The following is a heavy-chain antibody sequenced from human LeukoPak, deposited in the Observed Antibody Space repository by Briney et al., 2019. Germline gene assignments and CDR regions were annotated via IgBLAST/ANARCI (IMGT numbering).Heavy chain of an antibody. CDR2: ISWNSGSI. V-gene: IGHV3-9*01. CDR1: GGSISSYY. CDR3: AKDRSYSSSPVYFDY. D-gene: IGHD6-6*01. Sequence: LSLTCTVSGGSISSYYWSWIRQPPGKGLEWVSGISWNSGSIGYADSVKGRFTISRDNAKNSLYLQMNSLRAEDTALYYCAKDRSYSSSPVYFDYWGQGTLVTVSS. J-gene: IGHJ4*02.